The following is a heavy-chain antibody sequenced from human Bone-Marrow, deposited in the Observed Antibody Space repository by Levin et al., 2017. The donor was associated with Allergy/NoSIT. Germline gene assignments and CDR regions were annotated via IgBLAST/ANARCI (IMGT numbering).Heavy chain of an antibody. CDR1: GFTFSSYG. D-gene: IGHD2-2*01. Sequence: GGSLRLSCDASGFTFSSYGIIWVRQAPGKGLEWVSYIGGDNYTKYYADSVKGRFTISRDNAKKSLYLQMNSLRGEDTAVYYCAREGSCSSTWLGNDYFDYWGQGTLVTVSS. CDR3: AREGSCSSTWLGNDYFDY. J-gene: IGHJ4*02. V-gene: IGHV3-48*01. CDR2: IGGDNYTK.